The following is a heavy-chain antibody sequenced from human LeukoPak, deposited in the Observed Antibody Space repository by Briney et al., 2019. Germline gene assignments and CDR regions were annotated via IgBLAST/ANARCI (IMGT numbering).Heavy chain of an antibody. V-gene: IGHV1-18*01. CDR1: GYTFTSYG. J-gene: IGHJ3*02. D-gene: IGHD5-18*01. Sequence: GASVKVSCKASGYTFTSYGISWVRQAPGQGLEWMGWISAYNGNTNYAQKLQGRVTMTTDTSTSTAYMELRSLRSDDTAVYYCARAPQLWPWDAFDIWGQGTMVTVSS. CDR2: ISAYNGNT. CDR3: ARAPQLWPWDAFDI.